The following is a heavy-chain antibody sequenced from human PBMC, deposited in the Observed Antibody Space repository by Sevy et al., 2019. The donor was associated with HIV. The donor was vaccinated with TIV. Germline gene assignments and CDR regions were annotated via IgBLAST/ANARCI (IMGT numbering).Heavy chain of an antibody. Sequence: GGSLRLSCAASGFTFSSYWMSWVRQAPGKGLEWVANIKQDGSEKYYVDSVKGRFTISRDNAKNSLYLQMNSLRAEDTAVYYCARDQLPAARYYYYGMDVWGQGTTVTVSS. D-gene: IGHD2-15*01. CDR1: GFTFSSYW. CDR2: IKQDGSEK. J-gene: IGHJ6*02. V-gene: IGHV3-7*01. CDR3: ARDQLPAARYYYYGMDV.